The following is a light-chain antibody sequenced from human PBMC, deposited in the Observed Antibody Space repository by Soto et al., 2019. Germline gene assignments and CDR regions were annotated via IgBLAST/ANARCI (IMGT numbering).Light chain of an antibody. V-gene: IGKV1-39*01. CDR3: QQTFSTYVS. J-gene: IGKJ4*01. Sequence: DIQMTQFPSSLSASIGGRVTITCRASQTISSYLHWYQLKPGQAPKLLIYAASSLQSGVPSRFSGSGSGTEFTLTIRSLQPEDFATYFCQQTFSTYVSFGGGTKVEIK. CDR2: AAS. CDR1: QTISSY.